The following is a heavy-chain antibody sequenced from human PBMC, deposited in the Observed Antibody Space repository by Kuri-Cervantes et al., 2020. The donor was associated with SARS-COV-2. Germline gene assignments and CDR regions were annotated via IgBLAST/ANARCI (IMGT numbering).Heavy chain of an antibody. CDR3: ATLEQLGNYYYYYYYMDV. Sequence: ASVKVSCKVSGYTLTELSMHWVRQAPGKGLEWMGGFDPEDGETIYAQKFQGGVTMTEDTSTDTAYMELSSLRSEDTAVYYCATLEQLGNYYYYYYYMDVWGKGTTVTVSS. J-gene: IGHJ6*03. CDR2: FDPEDGET. V-gene: IGHV1-24*01. D-gene: IGHD6-6*01. CDR1: GYTLTELS.